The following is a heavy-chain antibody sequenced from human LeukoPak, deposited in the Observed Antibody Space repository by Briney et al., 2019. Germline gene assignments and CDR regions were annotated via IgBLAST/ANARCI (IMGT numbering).Heavy chain of an antibody. CDR2: IRYDGSNK. J-gene: IGHJ4*02. CDR3: AKMPIPRYGYGPIDY. D-gene: IGHD5-18*01. Sequence: PGGSPRLSCAASGFTFSSYGMHWVRQAPGKGLEWVAFIRYDGSNKYYADSVKGRFTISRDNSKNTLYLQMNSLRAEDTAVYYCAKMPIPRYGYGPIDYWGQGTLVTVSS. CDR1: GFTFSSYG. V-gene: IGHV3-30*02.